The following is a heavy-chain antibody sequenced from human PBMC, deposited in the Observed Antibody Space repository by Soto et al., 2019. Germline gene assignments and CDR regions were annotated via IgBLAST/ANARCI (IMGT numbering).Heavy chain of an antibody. V-gene: IGHV4-30-2*01. CDR1: VGPITIGGYA. CDR2: IYHSGGT. J-gene: IGHJ5*02. D-gene: IGHD3-16*01. CDR3: ARTMNTSGWFDP. Sequence: PSEALSVTCAFSVGPITIGGYAWSWIRQPPGKGLEWIGYIYHSGGTYYNPSLKSRVTLSIDRTKKQFSLKLKSVTAADTAVYFCARTMNTSGWFDPWGQGTMVTVSS.